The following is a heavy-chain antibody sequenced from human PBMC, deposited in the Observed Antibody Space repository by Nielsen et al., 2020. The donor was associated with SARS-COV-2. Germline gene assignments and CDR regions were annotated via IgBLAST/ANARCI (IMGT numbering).Heavy chain of an antibody. J-gene: IGHJ3*02. CDR1: GFTFSNAW. Sequence: GESLKISCAASGFTFSNAWMSWVRQAPGKGLEWVGRIKSKTDGGTTDYAAPVKGRFTISRDDSKNTLYLQMNSLKTEDTAVYYCTTDHSSSPDSFAFDIWGQGTMVTVSS. D-gene: IGHD6-6*01. CDR2: IKSKTDGGTT. V-gene: IGHV3-15*01. CDR3: TTDHSSSPDSFAFDI.